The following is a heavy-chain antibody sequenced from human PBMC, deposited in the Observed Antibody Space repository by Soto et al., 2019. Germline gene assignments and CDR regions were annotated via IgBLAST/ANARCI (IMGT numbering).Heavy chain of an antibody. D-gene: IGHD3-10*01. V-gene: IGHV3-13*04. CDR2: IGTAGHT. J-gene: IGHJ2*01. CDR1: GFTFSTYY. Sequence: EVRMVESGGGLVQPGGSLRLSCAASGFTFSTYYMHWVRQGTGKGLEWVSSIGTAGHTFYAGSVRGRFTTSRENAKNSVYLQINSLRAEDTAVYYCARAESMVRGQYLDLWGRGTLVTVSS. CDR3: ARAESMVRGQYLDL.